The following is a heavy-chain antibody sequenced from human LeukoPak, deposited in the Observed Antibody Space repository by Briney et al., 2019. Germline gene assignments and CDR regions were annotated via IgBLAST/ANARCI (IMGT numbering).Heavy chain of an antibody. CDR3: AKPSS. CDR1: GFTFSSYW. D-gene: IGHD2-2*01. Sequence: GGSLRLSCAASGFTFSSYWMHWVRQAPGKGLVWVSRISDGGSTTTYADSVKGRFTISRDNAKNTLYLQMNSLRAEDTAVYYCAKPSSWGQGTLVTVSS. V-gene: IGHV3-74*01. J-gene: IGHJ5*02. CDR2: ISDGGSTT.